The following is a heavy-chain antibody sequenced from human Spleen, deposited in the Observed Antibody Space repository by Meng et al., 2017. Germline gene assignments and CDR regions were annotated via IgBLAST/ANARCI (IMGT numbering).Heavy chain of an antibody. V-gene: IGHV5-51*01. J-gene: IGHJ4*02. Sequence: GGSLRLSCKNSGYRFTNYWIAWVRQMPGKGLEWMGIIYPGDFDTRYSPSFQGQVTISVDRSISTAYVQWSSLRASDTAIYYCARAFYGGNLFYFDYWGQGTLVTVSS. CDR3: ARAFYGGNLFYFDY. D-gene: IGHD4-23*01. CDR2: IYPGDFDT. CDR1: GYRFTNYW.